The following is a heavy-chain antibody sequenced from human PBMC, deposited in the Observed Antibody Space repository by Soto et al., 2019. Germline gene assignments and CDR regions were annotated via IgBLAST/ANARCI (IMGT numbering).Heavy chain of an antibody. Sequence: QVQLVESGGGVVQPGRSLRLSCAASGFTFSSYGMHWVRQAPGKGLEWVAVIWYDGSNKYYADSVKGRFTISRDNSKNTLYLQMNSLRAEDTAVYYCARAPFSTGPLRIYYYGMDVWGQGTTVTVSS. CDR2: IWYDGSNK. D-gene: IGHD2-2*01. J-gene: IGHJ6*02. CDR3: ARAPFSTGPLRIYYYGMDV. V-gene: IGHV3-33*01. CDR1: GFTFSSYG.